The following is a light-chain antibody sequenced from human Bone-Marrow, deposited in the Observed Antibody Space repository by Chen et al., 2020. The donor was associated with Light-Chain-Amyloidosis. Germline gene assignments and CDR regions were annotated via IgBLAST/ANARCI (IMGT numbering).Light chain of an antibody. Sequence: DIVLTQSPATLSFSPGEGANLPCRASQTISSNDLTWYQQKFGQAPRLLIYGSSGRATGIPDRFTGSGSGTDFTLTINRLEPEDLAMYYCQQYGTSPLTFGGGTKVEIK. V-gene: IGKV3-20*01. CDR1: QTISSND. CDR2: GSS. J-gene: IGKJ4*01. CDR3: QQYGTSPLT.